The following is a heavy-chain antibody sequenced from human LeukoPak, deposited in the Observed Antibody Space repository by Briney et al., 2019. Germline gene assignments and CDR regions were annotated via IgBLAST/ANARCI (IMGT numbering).Heavy chain of an antibody. CDR1: GFTFSNYE. CDR3: ARGRGVVGAVEYFDY. J-gene: IGHJ4*02. Sequence: GGSLRLSCAASGFTFSNYEMSWVRQAPGKGLEWVSYISSSGSTIYYADSVKGRFTISRDNAKNSLYLQMNSLRAEDTAVYYCARGRGVVGAVEYFDYWGQGTLVTVSS. V-gene: IGHV3-48*03. CDR2: ISSSGSTI. D-gene: IGHD1-26*01.